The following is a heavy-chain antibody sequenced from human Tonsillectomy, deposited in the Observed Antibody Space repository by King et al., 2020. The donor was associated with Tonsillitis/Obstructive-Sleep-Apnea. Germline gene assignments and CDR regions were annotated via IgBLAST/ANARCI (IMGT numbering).Heavy chain of an antibody. J-gene: IGHJ4*02. CDR3: AKDLSRGAAGYNDY. V-gene: IGHV3-23*04. Sequence: VQLVESGGGLVQPGGSLSLSCAASGFSFSNYAMSWVRQAPGKGLEWVSAISGSGGSTYYVDSVKGRFTISRDNYKNTLYLQMNSLRAEDTAVYYCAKDLSRGAAGYNDYWGQGTLVTVSS. CDR2: ISGSGGST. D-gene: IGHD5-18*01. CDR1: GFSFSNYA.